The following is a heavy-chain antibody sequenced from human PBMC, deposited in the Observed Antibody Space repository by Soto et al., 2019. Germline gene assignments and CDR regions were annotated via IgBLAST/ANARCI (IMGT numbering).Heavy chain of an antibody. CDR2: MNPNSGNT. J-gene: IGHJ6*02. CDR3: ARVPLNYYYGMDV. CDR1: GYTFTSYD. Sequence: ASVKVSCKASGYTFTSYDINWVRQATGQGLEWMGRMNPNSGNTGYAQKFQGRVTMTRDTSTSTVYMELSSLRSEDTAVYYCARVPLNYYYGMDVWGQGTTVTVS. V-gene: IGHV1-8*01.